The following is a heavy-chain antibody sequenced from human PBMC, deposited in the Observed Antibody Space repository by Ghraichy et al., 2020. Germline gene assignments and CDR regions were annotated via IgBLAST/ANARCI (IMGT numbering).Heavy chain of an antibody. D-gene: IGHD3-22*01. V-gene: IGHV4-59*08. CDR3: ARSKRGYYDSSGYHGSLDS. CDR1: GGSIRTYY. CDR2: IYYSGST. Sequence: SETLSLTCTVSGGSIRTYYWSWIRKSPGKGLEWIGNIYYSGSTNHNPSLKSRVSFSLDTSKNQFSLKLTSVTAADTAVYFCARSKRGYYDSSGYHGSLDSWGQGTLVTVSS. J-gene: IGHJ4*02.